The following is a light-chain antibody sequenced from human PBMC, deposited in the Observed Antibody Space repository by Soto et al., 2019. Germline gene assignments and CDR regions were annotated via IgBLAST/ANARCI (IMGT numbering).Light chain of an antibody. CDR2: GAS. Sequence: EIVLTQSPGTLSLSPGERATLSSRASQSVSSSYLAWYQQKPGQAPRLLIYGASSRATGIPDRFSGSGSGTDFTLTISRLEPEDFAVYYCQQYDISPWTFGQGTKVEIK. CDR3: QQYDISPWT. V-gene: IGKV3-20*01. J-gene: IGKJ1*01. CDR1: QSVSSSY.